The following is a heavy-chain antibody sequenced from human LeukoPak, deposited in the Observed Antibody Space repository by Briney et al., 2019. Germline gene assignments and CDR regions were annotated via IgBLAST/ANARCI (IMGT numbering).Heavy chain of an antibody. V-gene: IGHV4-39*07. Sequence: SETLSLTCTVSGGSISSSSYYRGWIRQPPGKGLEWIGSIYHSGSTNYNPSLKSRVTISVDKSKNQFSLKLSSVTAADTAVYYCARYSSSWSNRPDAFDIWGQGTMVTVSS. D-gene: IGHD6-13*01. CDR3: ARYSSSWSNRPDAFDI. CDR1: GGSISSSSYY. J-gene: IGHJ3*02. CDR2: IYHSGST.